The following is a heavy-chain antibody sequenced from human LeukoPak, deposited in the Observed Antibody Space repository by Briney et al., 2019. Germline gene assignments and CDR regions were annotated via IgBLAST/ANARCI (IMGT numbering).Heavy chain of an antibody. J-gene: IGHJ4*02. Sequence: GGSLRLSCAASGFTFSSYAMSWVRQAPGKGLEWVSAISGSGGSTYYADSVRGRFTISRDNSKNTLYLQLNSLRAEDTAVYYCAKVLVGARDYWGQGTLVTVSS. CDR2: ISGSGGST. CDR3: AKVLVGARDY. D-gene: IGHD1-26*01. CDR1: GFTFSSYA. V-gene: IGHV3-23*01.